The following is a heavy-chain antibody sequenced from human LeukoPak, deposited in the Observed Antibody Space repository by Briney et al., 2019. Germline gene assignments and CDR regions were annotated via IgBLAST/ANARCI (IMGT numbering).Heavy chain of an antibody. J-gene: IGHJ4*02. CDR2: ISNTGSVI. Sequence: GGSLRLSCAASGSTFSSHTMNWVRQAPGKGLEWISYISNTGSVIYYADSVKGRFTISRDNAKNSLYLQMNSLRAEDTAVYYCARDKEYCGGDCYGGYFDYWGQGTLVTVSS. D-gene: IGHD2-21*02. CDR1: GSTFSSHT. V-gene: IGHV3-48*04. CDR3: ARDKEYCGGDCYGGYFDY.